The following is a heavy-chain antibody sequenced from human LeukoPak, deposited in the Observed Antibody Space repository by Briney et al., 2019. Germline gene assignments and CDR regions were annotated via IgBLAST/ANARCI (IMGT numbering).Heavy chain of an antibody. V-gene: IGHV1-8*01. CDR1: GYTLTSYD. CDR2: MNPNSGNT. J-gene: IGHJ5*02. CDR3: ARVRHRYCSSTSCYHWFDP. D-gene: IGHD2-2*01. Sequence: ASVKVSCKASGYTLTSYDINWVRQATGQGLEWMGWMNPNSGNTGYAQKFQGRVTMTRNTSISTAYMELSSLKSEDTAVYYCARVRHRYCSSTSCYHWFDPWGQGTLVTVSS.